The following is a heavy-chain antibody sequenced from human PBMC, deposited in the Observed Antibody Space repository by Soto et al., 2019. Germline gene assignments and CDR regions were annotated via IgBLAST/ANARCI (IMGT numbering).Heavy chain of an antibody. Sequence: GASVKVSCKASGGTFSSYAISWVRQAPGQGLEWMGGIIPIFGTANYAQKFQGRVTITADESTSTAYMELSSLRSEDTAVYYCARVRLYIAATEDYYYGMDVWGQGTTVTV. J-gene: IGHJ6*02. CDR2: IIPIFGTA. D-gene: IGHD6-6*01. CDR3: ARVRLYIAATEDYYYGMDV. CDR1: GGTFSSYA. V-gene: IGHV1-69*13.